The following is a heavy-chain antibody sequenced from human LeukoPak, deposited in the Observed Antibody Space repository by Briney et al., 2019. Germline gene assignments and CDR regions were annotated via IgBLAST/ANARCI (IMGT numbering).Heavy chain of an antibody. CDR3: AANWNLDY. J-gene: IGHJ4*02. CDR1: GFTFTRYV. CDR2: IPYDGSKQ. D-gene: IGHD1-1*01. Sequence: GGSLRLSCAASGFTFTRYVMCWVRQAPGKGLEFVAIIPYDGSKQYYADSVKGRFTISRDNSKNTLYLQMDSLRGEDTAIYYCAANWNLDYWGQGIHVSVSS. V-gene: IGHV3-30*01.